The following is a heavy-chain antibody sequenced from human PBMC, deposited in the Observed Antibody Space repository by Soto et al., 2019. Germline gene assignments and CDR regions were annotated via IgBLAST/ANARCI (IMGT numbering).Heavy chain of an antibody. D-gene: IGHD6-13*01. CDR2: INAGNGNT. CDR1: GYTFTSYA. J-gene: IGHJ6*03. Sequence: ASVKVSCKASGYTFTSYAMHWVRQAPGQRLEWMGWINAGNGNTKYSQKFQGRVTITRDTSASTAYMELSSLRSEDTAVYYCARAGSSSWYGYYYYYMDVWGKGTTVTVSS. V-gene: IGHV1-3*01. CDR3: ARAGSSSWYGYYYYYMDV.